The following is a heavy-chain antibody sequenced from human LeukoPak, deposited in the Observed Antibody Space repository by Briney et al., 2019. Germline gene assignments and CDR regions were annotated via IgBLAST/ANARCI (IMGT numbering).Heavy chain of an antibody. Sequence: GGSLRLSCAASGFTVSSNYMSWVRQAPGKGLEWVSLIYTGGNTYYADSVKGRFTLSRDNSKNTVYLQMNSMRVDDTAMYYCATISDLLYYFDSWGRGTLVTVSS. CDR2: IYTGGNT. CDR1: GFTVSSNY. J-gene: IGHJ4*02. CDR3: ATISDLLYYFDS. V-gene: IGHV3-66*01.